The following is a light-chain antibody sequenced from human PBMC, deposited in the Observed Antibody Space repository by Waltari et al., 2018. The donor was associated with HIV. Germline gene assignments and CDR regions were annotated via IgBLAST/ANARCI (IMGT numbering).Light chain of an antibody. CDR3: QQFDTYYT. CDR1: QNIGNS. CDR2: LAS. Sequence: DIRMTQSPSTLSASIGDSVPITCRASQNIGNSLAWYQQKPGQAPKLLISLASSLERGVPIRFSGSGSGSEFTLTISSLQNEDFATYYCQQFDTYYTFGPGTRLE. J-gene: IGKJ2*01. V-gene: IGKV1-5*03.